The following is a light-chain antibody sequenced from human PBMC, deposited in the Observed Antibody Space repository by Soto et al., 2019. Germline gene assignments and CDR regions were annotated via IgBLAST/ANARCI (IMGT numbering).Light chain of an antibody. CDR3: SSYVGTNSYV. J-gene: IGLJ1*01. V-gene: IGLV2-8*01. CDR1: SSDVGGYNY. CDR2: EVY. Sequence: QSVLTQPPSASGSPGQSVTISCTGTSSDVGGYNYVSGYQHHPGKAPKLIIYEVYKRPSGVPDRFSGSKSGNTADLTVSGLQAEDEADYYCSSYVGTNSYVFGTGTKVTVL.